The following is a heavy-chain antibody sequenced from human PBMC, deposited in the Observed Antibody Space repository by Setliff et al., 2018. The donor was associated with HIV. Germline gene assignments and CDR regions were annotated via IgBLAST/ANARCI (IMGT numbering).Heavy chain of an antibody. V-gene: IGHV3-7*01. D-gene: IGHD5-18*01. CDR2: INQDGNEK. Sequence: GSLRLSCAASGFSFSRYWMSWVRQAPGKGLEWVASINQDGNEKNYVDSVKGRFTISRDNTKNSLYLQMDSLRAEDTTVYYCARKLQPGYGMDVWGQGTTVTVSS. CDR1: GFSFSRYW. CDR3: ARKLQPGYGMDV. J-gene: IGHJ6*02.